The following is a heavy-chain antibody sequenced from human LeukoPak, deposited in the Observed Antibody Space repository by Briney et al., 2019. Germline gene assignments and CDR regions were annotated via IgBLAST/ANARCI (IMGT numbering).Heavy chain of an antibody. CDR3: ARGPLYYDFWSGYYTQYFDY. Sequence: XXNTGTPTYAQGFTGRFVFSLDTSVSTAYLQISSLKAEDTAVYYCARGPLYYDFWSGYYTQYFDYWGQGTLVTVSS. J-gene: IGHJ4*02. CDR2: XXNTGTP. V-gene: IGHV7-4-1*02. D-gene: IGHD3-3*01.